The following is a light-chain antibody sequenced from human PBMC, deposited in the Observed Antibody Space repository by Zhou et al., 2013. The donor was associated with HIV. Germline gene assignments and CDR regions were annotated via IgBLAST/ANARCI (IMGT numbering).Light chain of an antibody. CDR1: QSLVHSDGNTY. J-gene: IGKJ1*01. V-gene: IGKV2-30*02. CDR2: KVS. Sequence: DVVMTQSPLSLPVTFGQPASISCTSSQSLVHSDGNTYLSWFQLRPGQSPRRLIYKVSDRDSGVPHRFSGSGSGTDFTLKISRVEAEYVGVYYCMQGTHWPPTFGQGTKVDIK. CDR3: MQGTHWPPT.